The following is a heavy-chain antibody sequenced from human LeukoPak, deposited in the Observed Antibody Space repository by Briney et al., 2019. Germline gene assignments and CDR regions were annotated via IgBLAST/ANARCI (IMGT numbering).Heavy chain of an antibody. CDR3: ARAPIVVPAAYYYYGMDV. Sequence: PSETLSLTCAVYGGSFSGYYWSRIRQPPGKGLEWIGEINHSGSTNYNPSLKSRVTISVDTSKNQFSLKLSSVTAADTAVYYCARAPIVVPAAYYYYGMDVWGQGTTVTVSS. CDR1: GGSFSGYY. D-gene: IGHD2-2*01. J-gene: IGHJ6*02. CDR2: INHSGST. V-gene: IGHV4-34*01.